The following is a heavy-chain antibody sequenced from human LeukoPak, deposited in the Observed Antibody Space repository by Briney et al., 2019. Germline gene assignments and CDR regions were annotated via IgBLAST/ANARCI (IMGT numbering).Heavy chain of an antibody. CDR2: ISGSGGST. J-gene: IGHJ4*02. Sequence: GGSLRLSCAASGFTFSSYAMSWVRQAPGKGLEWVSAISGSGGSTYYADSVKGRFTISRDNSKSTLYLQMNSLRAEDTAVYYCAKVRGLAVAGNNRRNYFDYWGQGTLVTVSS. CDR3: AKVRGLAVAGNNRRNYFDY. CDR1: GFTFSSYA. V-gene: IGHV3-23*01. D-gene: IGHD6-19*01.